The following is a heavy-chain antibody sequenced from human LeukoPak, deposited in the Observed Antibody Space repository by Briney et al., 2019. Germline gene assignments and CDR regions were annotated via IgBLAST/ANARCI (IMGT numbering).Heavy chain of an antibody. CDR3: TGSFGELTSFDY. CDR2: IRSKAYGGTT. J-gene: IGHJ4*02. Sequence: GRSLRLSCTTSGFTFGDYGMSWVRQAPGKGLEWVGFIRSKAYGGTTENAASVKGRFTISRDDSKSIAYLQMNSLKTEDTAVYYCTGSFGELTSFDYWGLGTLVTVSS. V-gene: IGHV3-49*04. CDR1: GFTFGDYG. D-gene: IGHD3-10*01.